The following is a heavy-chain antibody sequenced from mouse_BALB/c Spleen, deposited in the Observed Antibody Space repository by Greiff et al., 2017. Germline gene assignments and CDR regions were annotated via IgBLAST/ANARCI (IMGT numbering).Heavy chain of an antibody. CDR3: AKTVGGDDPGFAY. CDR2: IWAGGST. J-gene: IGHJ3*01. Sequence: QVQLKESGPGLVAPSQSLSITCTVSGFSLTSYGVHWVRQPPGKGLEWLGVIWAGGSTNYNSALMSRLSISKDNSKSQVFLKLNSLQTDDTATYYCAKTVGGDDPGFAYWGQGTLVTVSA. D-gene: IGHD1-1*01. CDR1: GFSLTSYG. V-gene: IGHV2-9*02.